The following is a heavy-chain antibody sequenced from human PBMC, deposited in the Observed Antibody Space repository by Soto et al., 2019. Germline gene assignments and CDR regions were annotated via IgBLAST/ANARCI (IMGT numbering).Heavy chain of an antibody. CDR1: GFTFSAYD. J-gene: IGHJ6*02. CDR3: ARAYSGRLPRRADYYFAMDV. Sequence: GGSLRLSCAASGFTFSAYDMRWVRQTTGKGLEWVSAIGAADDPYYLGSVKGRFTISRENAKNSLYLQMNSLRAEDTAVYYCARAYSGRLPRRADYYFAMDVWGQGTTVTVSS. V-gene: IGHV3-13*05. CDR2: IGAADDP. D-gene: IGHD2-15*01.